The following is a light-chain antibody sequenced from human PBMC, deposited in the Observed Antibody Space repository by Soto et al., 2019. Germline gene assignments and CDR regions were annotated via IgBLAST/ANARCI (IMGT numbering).Light chain of an antibody. V-gene: IGKV1-39*01. CDR3: QQSYSTPGT. CDR1: QSISSY. J-gene: IGKJ1*01. CDR2: AAS. Sequence: DIQMTQSPSSLSASVGDRVTITCRASQSISSYLNWYQQKPGKAPKLLIYAASSLQSGVPSRVSGSRSGTDFTLTISSLQPEDFGTYYCQQSYSTPGTFGQGTKVEIK.